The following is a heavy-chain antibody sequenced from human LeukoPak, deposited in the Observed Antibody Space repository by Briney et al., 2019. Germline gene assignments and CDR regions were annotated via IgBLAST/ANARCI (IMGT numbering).Heavy chain of an antibody. V-gene: IGHV4-59*08. CDR3: ARRYCGGGSCYSSFDY. CDR2: IYYSGST. Sequence: SETLSLTCTVSGGSISSYYWSCIRQPPGKGLEWIGYIYYSGSTSYNPSLKSRLTISVHTSKNQFSLSLSSVTAADTAVYYCARRYCGGGSCYSSFDYWDQGTLVTVSS. J-gene: IGHJ4*02. D-gene: IGHD2-15*01. CDR1: GGSISSYY.